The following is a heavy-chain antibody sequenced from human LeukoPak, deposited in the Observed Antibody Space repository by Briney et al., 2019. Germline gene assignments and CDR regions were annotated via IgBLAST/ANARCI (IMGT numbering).Heavy chain of an antibody. CDR2: IKQDGSEK. CDR3: AKDLNSPYYYDSSGYYDY. Sequence: GGSLRLSCAASGFTFSSYWMSWVRQAPGKGLEWVANIKQDGSEKYYVDSVKGRFTISRDNAKNSLYLQMNSLRAEDTAVYYCAKDLNSPYYYDSSGYYDYWGQGTLVTVSS. V-gene: IGHV3-7*03. J-gene: IGHJ4*02. CDR1: GFTFSSYW. D-gene: IGHD3-22*01.